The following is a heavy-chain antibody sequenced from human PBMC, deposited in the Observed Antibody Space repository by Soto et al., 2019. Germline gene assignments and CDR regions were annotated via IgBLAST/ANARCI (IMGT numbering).Heavy chain of an antibody. J-gene: IGHJ4*02. CDR3: ARREGSIAAAGPDFDY. V-gene: IGHV1-46*01. CDR2: MNPGTGSA. D-gene: IGHD6-13*01. CDR1: GYTFTNYY. Sequence: ASVKVSCKASGYTFTNYYIHWVRQAPGQGLEWKGIMNPGTGSATFTQRFQGRLTMTRDTSTSTVYMELSSLRSEDTVVYYCARREGSIAAAGPDFDYWGQGTLVTVSS.